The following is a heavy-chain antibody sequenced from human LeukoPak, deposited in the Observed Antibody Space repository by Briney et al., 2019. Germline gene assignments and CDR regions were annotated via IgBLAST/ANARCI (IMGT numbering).Heavy chain of an antibody. D-gene: IGHD6-13*01. Sequence: SETLSLTCTVSGESMSGFYWNWIRQSPGKGLEWIGYMHYTGSTNYNPSLKSRVTISIDTSKNQFSLKLSSVTASDTAVYYCARRRRIGAVGTDAFDIWGQGTMVTVSS. J-gene: IGHJ3*02. CDR2: MHYTGST. CDR3: ARRRRIGAVGTDAFDI. CDR1: GESMSGFY. V-gene: IGHV4-59*08.